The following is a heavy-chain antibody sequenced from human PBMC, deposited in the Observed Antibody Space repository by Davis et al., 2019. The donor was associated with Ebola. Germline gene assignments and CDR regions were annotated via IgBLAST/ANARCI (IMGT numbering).Heavy chain of an antibody. V-gene: IGHV1-3*04. Sequence: AASVKVSCKATGYDLTHHAVHWVRQAPGQRPEWMAWLNTGNGKTYYSQKFQGRVSVTGDSSANTAFMELASLKSEDTAVYFCARETNWGYWSFDLWGRGTQVTVSS. CDR2: LNTGNGKT. CDR1: GYDLTHHA. CDR3: ARETNWGYWSFDL. J-gene: IGHJ2*01. D-gene: IGHD7-27*01.